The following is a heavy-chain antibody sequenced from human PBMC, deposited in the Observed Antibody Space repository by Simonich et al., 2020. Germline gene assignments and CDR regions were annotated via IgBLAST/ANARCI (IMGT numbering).Heavy chain of an antibody. CDR2: INHNRGAT. J-gene: IGHJ6*03. V-gene: IGHV1-2*02. CDR1: GYTFTGYY. D-gene: IGHD6-13*01. Sequence: QVQLVQSGAEVKKPGASVKVSCKASGYTFTGYYMHWVRQAPGQGLGWRGWINHNRGATNYAQNVQVRVTRTRDTSISTAYMELSRLRSDDTAVYYCARDNRLAAYYYYYMDVWGKGTTVTVSS. CDR3: ARDNRLAAYYYYYMDV.